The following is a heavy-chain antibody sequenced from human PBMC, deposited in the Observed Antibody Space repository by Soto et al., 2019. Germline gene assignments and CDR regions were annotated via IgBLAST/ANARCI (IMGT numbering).Heavy chain of an antibody. CDR2: ISGYNGNT. Sequence: QVQLVQSGAEVKKPGASVKVSCKASGYTFTTYAISWVRQAPGRGLEWMGWISGYNGNTNYAQNFQGRVTMTTDTSTSTVYMELRSLRSDDMAVYYCARDFKNWFDPWGQGTLVTVSS. CDR1: GYTFTTYA. CDR3: ARDFKNWFDP. J-gene: IGHJ5*02. V-gene: IGHV1-18*03.